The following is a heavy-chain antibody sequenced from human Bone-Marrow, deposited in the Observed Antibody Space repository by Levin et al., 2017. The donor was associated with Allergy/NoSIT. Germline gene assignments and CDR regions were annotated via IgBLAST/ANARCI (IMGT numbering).Heavy chain of an antibody. D-gene: IGHD1-14*01. CDR1: GFTFSDYS. V-gene: IGHV3-48*01. J-gene: IGHJ6*03. Sequence: LSLTCAASGFTFSDYSMRWVRQAPGKGLEWLSYITKTSSPKYYADSVKGRFTIPRDNAKNSVYLQMSSLRAEDTAVYYCARDRNPYYRDVWGTGTTVTVSS. CDR3: ARDRNPYYRDV. CDR2: ITKTSSPK.